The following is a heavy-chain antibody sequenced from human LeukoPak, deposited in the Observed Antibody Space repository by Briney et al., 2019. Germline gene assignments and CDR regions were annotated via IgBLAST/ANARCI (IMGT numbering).Heavy chain of an antibody. Sequence: EASVEVSCKASGYTFTVYYMHWVRQAPGQGLEWMGWINPNSGGTNYAQKFQGRVTMTRDTSISTAYMELSRLRSGDTAVYYCARVRLYSSSFNWFDPWGQGTLVTVSS. CDR3: ARVRLYSSSFNWFDP. D-gene: IGHD6-13*01. CDR2: INPNSGGT. V-gene: IGHV1-2*02. J-gene: IGHJ5*02. CDR1: GYTFTVYY.